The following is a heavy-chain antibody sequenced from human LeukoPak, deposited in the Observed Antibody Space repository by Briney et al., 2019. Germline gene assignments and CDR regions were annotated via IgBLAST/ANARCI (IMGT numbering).Heavy chain of an antibody. V-gene: IGHV5-51*01. CDR3: ARQRGPNGYFDY. D-gene: IGHD2-8*01. CDR1: GYTFNTYW. J-gene: IGHJ4*02. Sequence: GESLRISCEGSGYTFNTYWNGWVRQMPGRGLEWRVIIYPGDSDTRYSPSFRGQVTISVDKSTSTAYLQWSSLKASDTAMYYCARQRGPNGYFDYWGQGTLVSVSS. CDR2: IYPGDSDT.